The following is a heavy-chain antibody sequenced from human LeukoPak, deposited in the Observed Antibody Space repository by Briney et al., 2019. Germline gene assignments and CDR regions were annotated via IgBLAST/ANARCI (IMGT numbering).Heavy chain of an antibody. Sequence: GGSLRLSCAAPGFTFSSYAMSWAGQAPVKGLEWVSAISGSGGSTYYADSVKCRFTISRDNSKNTLYLQMNSLRAEDTAVYCFAKGGNPFDAFVIWGHGTMVTVSS. V-gene: IGHV3-23*01. D-gene: IGHD4-23*01. J-gene: IGHJ3*02. CDR3: AKGGNPFDAFVI. CDR1: GFTFSSYA. CDR2: ISGSGGST.